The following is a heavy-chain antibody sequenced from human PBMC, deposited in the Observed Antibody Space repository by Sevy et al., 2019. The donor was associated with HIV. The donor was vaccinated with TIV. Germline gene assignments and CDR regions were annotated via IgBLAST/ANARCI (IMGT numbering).Heavy chain of an antibody. J-gene: IGHJ5*02. CDR3: ARGGPFGSNYYDSQNWFDP. D-gene: IGHD3-22*01. CDR2: INTNTGNP. V-gene: IGHV7-4-1*02. Sequence: ASVKVSCKASGYTFTSYAMNWVRQAPGQGLEWIGWINTNTGNPTYAQGFTGRFVFSLDTSVSTAYLQISSLKAEDTAVYYCARGGPFGSNYYDSQNWFDPWGQGTLVTVSS. CDR1: GYTFTSYA.